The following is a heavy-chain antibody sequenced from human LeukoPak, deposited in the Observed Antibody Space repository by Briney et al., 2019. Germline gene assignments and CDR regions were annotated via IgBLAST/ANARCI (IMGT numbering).Heavy chain of an antibody. V-gene: IGHV3-30*02. CDR1: GFIFSSYG. J-gene: IGHJ4*02. Sequence: PGGSLRLSCATSGFIFSSYGIHWVRQAPGKGLEWVAFIRYDGSDKYYADSVKGRFTISRGNSKNKVYLQMNSLRAEDTAVYYCAKDAWEVGATSEIDYWGQGTLVTVSS. CDR3: AKDAWEVGATSEIDY. CDR2: IRYDGSDK. D-gene: IGHD1-26*01.